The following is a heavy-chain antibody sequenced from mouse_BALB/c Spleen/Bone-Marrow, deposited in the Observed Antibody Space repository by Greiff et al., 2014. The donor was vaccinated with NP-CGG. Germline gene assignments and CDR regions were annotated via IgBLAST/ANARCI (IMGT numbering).Heavy chain of an antibody. D-gene: IGHD1-3*01. J-gene: IGHJ4*01. CDR2: INPSTGYT. CDR1: GYTFNSYW. CDR3: ARECYSGNEDMDD. V-gene: IGHV1-7*01. Sequence: ESGAELAKPGASVKMSCKASGYTFNSYWMHWVKQRPGQGLEWIGNINPSTGYTEYNQKFKDKATLTADKSSTTAYMQLSSLTSEDSAVYYGARECYSGNEDMDDWGQGTTVTVSS.